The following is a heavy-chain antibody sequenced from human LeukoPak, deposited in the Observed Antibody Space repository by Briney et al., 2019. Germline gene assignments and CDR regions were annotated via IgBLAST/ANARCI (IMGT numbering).Heavy chain of an antibody. Sequence: GGSLRLSCAASGFTFSSYGMHWVRQSPGKGLEWVAFIRYDGSIKYYADSVKSRFTISRDNSKTTLYLQMNSLRPEDTAIYNCAKDRIVGAIEHWGQGTLVTVSS. CDR3: AKDRIVGAIEH. CDR1: GFTFSSYG. D-gene: IGHD1-26*01. CDR2: IRYDGSIK. J-gene: IGHJ1*01. V-gene: IGHV3-30*02.